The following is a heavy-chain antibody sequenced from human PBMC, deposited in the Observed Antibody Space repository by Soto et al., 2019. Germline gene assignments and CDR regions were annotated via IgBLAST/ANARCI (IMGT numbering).Heavy chain of an antibody. Sequence: GWSLRLSCEVPGFTFSDFGLDWVRQAPGKGLEWVAIISHDGSKRFYADSVKGRFTISRDNSKNTLYLQMSSLRPEDTALYYCAKTATYVDGYDNTGYSSEDYWGHGTLVTVSS. D-gene: IGHD3-22*01. V-gene: IGHV3-30*18. CDR1: GFTFSDFG. J-gene: IGHJ4*01. CDR3: AKTATYVDGYDNTGYSSEDY. CDR2: ISHDGSKR.